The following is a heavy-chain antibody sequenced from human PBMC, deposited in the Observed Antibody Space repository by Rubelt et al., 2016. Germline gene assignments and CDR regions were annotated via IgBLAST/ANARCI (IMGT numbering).Heavy chain of an antibody. CDR2: IKEDGSEK. D-gene: IGHD5-12*01. CDR1: GFTFNTYW. V-gene: IGHV3-7*01. Sequence: ASGFTFNTYWMAWVRQGPGKGLEWVATIKEDGSEKYYVDSVKGRFTISRDNAKNSLYLQMDSLRAEDTAVYSCAMATTLDYWGRGTLVTVSS. J-gene: IGHJ4*02. CDR3: AMATTLDY.